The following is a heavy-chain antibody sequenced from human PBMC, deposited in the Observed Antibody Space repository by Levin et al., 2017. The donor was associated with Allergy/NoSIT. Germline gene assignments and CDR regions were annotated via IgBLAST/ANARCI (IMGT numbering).Heavy chain of an antibody. Sequence: ASVKVSCKASGYTFTSYYMHWVRQAPGQGLEWMGIINPSGGSTSYAQKFQGRVTMTRDTSTSTVYMELSSLRSEDTAVYYCARDKITFGGVIDPNDAFDIWGQGTMVTVSS. J-gene: IGHJ3*02. V-gene: IGHV1-46*01. D-gene: IGHD3-16*02. CDR1: GYTFTSYY. CDR2: INPSGGST. CDR3: ARDKITFGGVIDPNDAFDI.